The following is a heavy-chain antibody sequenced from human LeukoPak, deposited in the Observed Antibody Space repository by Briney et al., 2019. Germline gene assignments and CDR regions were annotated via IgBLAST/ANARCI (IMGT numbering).Heavy chain of an antibody. CDR3: ARREAVADQGWYFDL. J-gene: IGHJ2*01. Sequence: ASVKVSCKASGYTFTSYAMNWVRQAPGQGLEWMGWINTNTGNPTYAQGFTGRFVFSLDTSVSTAYLQWSSLKASDTAMYYCARREAVADQGWYFDLWGRGTLVTVSS. CDR1: GYTFTSYA. V-gene: IGHV7-4-1*02. CDR2: INTNTGNP. D-gene: IGHD6-19*01.